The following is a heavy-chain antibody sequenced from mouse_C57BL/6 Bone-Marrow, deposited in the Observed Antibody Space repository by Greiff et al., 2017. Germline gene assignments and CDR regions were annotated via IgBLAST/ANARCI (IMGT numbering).Heavy chain of an antibody. V-gene: IGHV5-12*01. J-gene: IGHJ2*01. D-gene: IGHD2-13*01. Sequence: EVQLEESGGGLVQPGGSLKLSCAASGFTFSDYYMYWVRQTPEKGLEWVAYISNGGGSTYYPDTVKGRFTLSRDNAKNTLYLQMSRLKSEDTAMYYCARHGDYGNDFDYWCQGTTLTVSS. CDR1: GFTFSDYY. CDR2: ISNGGGST. CDR3: ARHGDYGNDFDY.